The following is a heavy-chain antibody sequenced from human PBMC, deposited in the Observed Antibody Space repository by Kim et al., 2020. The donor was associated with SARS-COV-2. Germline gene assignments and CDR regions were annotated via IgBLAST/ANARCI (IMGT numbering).Heavy chain of an antibody. CDR1: GYTFTSYG. Sequence: ASVKVSCKTSGYTFTSYGITWVRQAPGQGLEWMGWISSHKGNTDLAQKFQGRVTLTTDTSTSTAYLELTSLRSDDTAVYFCARGVGATHYWGQGTPVTVS. J-gene: IGHJ4*02. CDR2: ISSHKGNT. D-gene: IGHD1-26*01. CDR3: ARGVGATHY. V-gene: IGHV1-18*04.